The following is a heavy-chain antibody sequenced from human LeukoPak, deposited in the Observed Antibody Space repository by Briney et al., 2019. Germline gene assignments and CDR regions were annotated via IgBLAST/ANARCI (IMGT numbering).Heavy chain of an antibody. CDR3: ARSRYSSGWSNYYYYYYMDV. Sequence: PSETLSPTCAVYGGSFSGYYWSWIRQPPGKGLEWIGEINHSGSTNYNPSLKSRVTISVDTSKNQFSLKLSSVTAADTAVYYCARSRYSSGWSNYYYYYYMDVWGKGTTVTVSS. CDR1: GGSFSGYY. D-gene: IGHD6-19*01. CDR2: INHSGST. J-gene: IGHJ6*03. V-gene: IGHV4-34*01.